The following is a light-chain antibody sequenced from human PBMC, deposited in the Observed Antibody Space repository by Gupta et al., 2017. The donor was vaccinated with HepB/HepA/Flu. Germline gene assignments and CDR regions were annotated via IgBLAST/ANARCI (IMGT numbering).Light chain of an antibody. Sequence: IVLSHSPATLSFSPGERATLSCRARQSVSSYLAWYQQKPGQAPRLLIYDASNRATGIPARFSGSGSGTDFTLTISSLEPEDFAVYYCQQRSNWPRLTFGGGTKVEIK. CDR3: QQRSNWPRLT. CDR2: DAS. V-gene: IGKV3-11*01. J-gene: IGKJ4*01. CDR1: QSVSSY.